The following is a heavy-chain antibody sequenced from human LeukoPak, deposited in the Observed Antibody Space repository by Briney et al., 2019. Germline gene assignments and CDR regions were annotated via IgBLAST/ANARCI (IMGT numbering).Heavy chain of an antibody. CDR3: GRVKSTAVVPLDY. V-gene: IGHV3-72*01. CDR2: SRNKANSYTT. J-gene: IGHJ4*02. Sequence: GGSLRLSYAASGFTFSDHYMDWVRQAPGKGLEWVGRSRNKANSYTTEYAASVKGRFTISRDESKNSLYLQMNSLKTEDTAVYYCGRVKSTAVVPLDYWGQGTLVTVSS. D-gene: IGHD4-23*01. CDR1: GFTFSDHY.